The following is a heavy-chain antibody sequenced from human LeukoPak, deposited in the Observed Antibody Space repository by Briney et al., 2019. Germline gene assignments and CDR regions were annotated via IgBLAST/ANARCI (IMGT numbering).Heavy chain of an antibody. CDR1: GYTLTELS. D-gene: IGHD1-1*01. V-gene: IGHV1-69*04. J-gene: IGHJ5*02. CDR2: IIPILGIA. Sequence: SVKVSCKVSGYTLTELSMHWVRQAPGQGLEWMGRIIPILGIANYAQKFQGRVTITADKSTSTAYMELSSLRSEDTAVYYCARDSAGTTYHWFDPWGQGTLVTVSS. CDR3: ARDSAGTTYHWFDP.